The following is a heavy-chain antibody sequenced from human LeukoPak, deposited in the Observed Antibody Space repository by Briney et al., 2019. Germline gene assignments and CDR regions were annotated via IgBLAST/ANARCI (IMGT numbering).Heavy chain of an antibody. CDR2: ISYDGSNK. Sequence: GGSLRLSCAASGFTFSSYAMHWVRQAPGKGLEWVAVISYDGSNKYYADSVKGRFTISRDNSKNTLYLQMNSLRAEDTAVYYCARGHYGSGNNWFDPWGQGTLVTVSS. V-gene: IGHV3-30-3*01. CDR3: ARGHYGSGNNWFDP. CDR1: GFTFSSYA. J-gene: IGHJ5*02. D-gene: IGHD3-10*01.